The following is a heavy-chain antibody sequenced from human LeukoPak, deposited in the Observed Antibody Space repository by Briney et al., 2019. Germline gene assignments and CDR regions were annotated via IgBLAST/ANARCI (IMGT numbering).Heavy chain of an antibody. CDR3: AKEMRATVTRSTFLYYYYGMDV. Sequence: PGGSLRLSCAASGFTFSSYGMHWVREAPGKGLEWVSVISNDGSNKNYADSVKGRFTISRDNSKNTLDLQMNSLRAEDTAVYYCAKEMRATVTRSTFLYYYYGMDVWGPVATVTVSS. CDR1: GFTFSSYG. J-gene: IGHJ6*01. D-gene: IGHD4-17*01. V-gene: IGHV3-30*18. CDR2: ISNDGSNK.